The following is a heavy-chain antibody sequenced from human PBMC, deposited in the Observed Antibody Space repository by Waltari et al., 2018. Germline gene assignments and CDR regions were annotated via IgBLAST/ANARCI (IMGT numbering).Heavy chain of an antibody. CDR1: GYTFTGYY. Sequence: QVQLVQSGAEVKKPGASVKVSCKASGYTFTGYYMHWVRQAPGQGLEWMGWINPNSGGTNYAQKFQGRVTMTRDTSISTAYMELSRLRSDDTAVYYCARAPKRNIVVVPAALYWGQGTLVTVSS. J-gene: IGHJ4*02. V-gene: IGHV1-2*02. CDR3: ARAPKRNIVVVPAALY. D-gene: IGHD2-2*01. CDR2: INPNSGGT.